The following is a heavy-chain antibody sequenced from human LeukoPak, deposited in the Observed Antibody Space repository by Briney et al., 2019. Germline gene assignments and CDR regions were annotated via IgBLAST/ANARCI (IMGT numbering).Heavy chain of an antibody. CDR3: ARGSAYYGSGINYGMDV. Sequence: PSETLSLTCTVSGGSISSSSYYWGWIRQPPGKGLEWIGSTYYSGSTYYNPSLKSQVTISVDTSKNQFSLKLSSVTAADTAVYYCARGSAYYGSGINYGMDVWGQGTTVTVSS. CDR2: TYYSGST. CDR1: GGSISSSSYY. V-gene: IGHV4-39*01. D-gene: IGHD3-10*01. J-gene: IGHJ6*02.